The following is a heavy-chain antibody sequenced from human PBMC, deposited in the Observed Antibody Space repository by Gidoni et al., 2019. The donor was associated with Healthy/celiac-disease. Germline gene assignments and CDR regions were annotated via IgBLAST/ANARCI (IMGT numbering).Heavy chain of an antibody. CDR1: GYTFTSYD. V-gene: IGHV1-8*01. CDR2: MNSNSGNT. CDR3: ARGTSGSYSYYFDY. D-gene: IGHD1-26*01. J-gene: IGHJ4*02. Sequence: QVQLVQSGAEVKKPGASVRVSCKASGYTFTSYDINWVRQATGQGLEWMGWMNSNSGNTGFAQKFQGRVTMTRNTSISTAYMELSSLISEDTAVYYCARGTSGSYSYYFDYWGQGTLVTVSS.